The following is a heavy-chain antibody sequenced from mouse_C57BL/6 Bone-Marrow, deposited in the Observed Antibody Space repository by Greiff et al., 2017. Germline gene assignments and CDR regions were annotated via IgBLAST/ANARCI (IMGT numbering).Heavy chain of an antibody. D-gene: IGHD4-1*01. J-gene: IGHJ3*01. Sequence: EVQLQQSGAELVKPGASVKLSCTASGFNIKDYYMHWVKQRTEQGLEWIGRIDPEDGETKYAPQFQGKATITADTSSNTAYLQLSSLTSEDTAVYYCARSLNWDVAYWGQGTLVTVSA. V-gene: IGHV14-2*01. CDR3: ARSLNWDVAY. CDR2: IDPEDGET. CDR1: GFNIKDYY.